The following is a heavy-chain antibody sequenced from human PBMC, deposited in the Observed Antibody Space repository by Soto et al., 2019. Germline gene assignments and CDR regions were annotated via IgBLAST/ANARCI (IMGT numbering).Heavy chain of an antibody. Sequence: QVQLVQSGAEVKKPGASVKVSCKASGYTFTSYGISWVRQSPGQGLEWMGWISAYNGNTNYAHKLQGRVTMTTDTSTSTAYMELRSLRSDDTAVYYCARGGGYCTNGVCHYYYYYGMDVWGQGTTVTVSS. CDR1: GYTFTSYG. CDR3: ARGGGYCTNGVCHYYYYYGMDV. V-gene: IGHV1-18*01. D-gene: IGHD2-8*01. CDR2: ISAYNGNT. J-gene: IGHJ6*02.